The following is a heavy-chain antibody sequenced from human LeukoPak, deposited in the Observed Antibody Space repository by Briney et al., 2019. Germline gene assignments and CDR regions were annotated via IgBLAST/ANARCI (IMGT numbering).Heavy chain of an antibody. CDR3: AKGSIAAAGWYYFDY. Sequence: PGGSLRLSCAAPGFTFSSNWIHWVRQAPGKGLVWVSRIDSDGSTTSYADSVKGRFTISRDNAKNTLYLQMNSLRAEDTAVYYCAKGSIAAAGWYYFDYWGQGTLVTVSS. CDR1: GFTFSSNW. D-gene: IGHD6-13*01. CDR2: IDSDGSTT. J-gene: IGHJ4*02. V-gene: IGHV3-74*01.